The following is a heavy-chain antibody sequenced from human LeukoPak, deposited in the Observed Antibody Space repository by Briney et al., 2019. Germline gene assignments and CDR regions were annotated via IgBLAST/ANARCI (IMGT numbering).Heavy chain of an antibody. D-gene: IGHD6-19*01. V-gene: IGHV3-30*18. CDR3: AKVPIPYSSGWYADY. J-gene: IGHJ4*02. Sequence: GGSLRLSCAASGFTFSNYGMHWVRQAPGKGLEWGAVISYDGSNEYYADSVKGRFTISRDNSKNTLFLQMNSLRAEDTAVYYCAKVPIPYSSGWYADYWGQGTLVTVSS. CDR2: ISYDGSNE. CDR1: GFTFSNYG.